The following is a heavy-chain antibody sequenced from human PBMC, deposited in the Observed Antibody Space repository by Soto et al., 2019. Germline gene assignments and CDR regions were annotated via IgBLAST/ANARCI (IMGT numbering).Heavy chain of an antibody. CDR3: ATVCEH. V-gene: IGHV3-74*01. Sequence: EVQLVESGGGSVQPGGSLRLSCVASGITFSGYWMHWVRQVPGKGLVWVARVDSDGSGTSYADSVKGRFTSSRDNAKTTLDLQMHSLRVEATAVYYCATVCEHWGQGIPVTVSS. J-gene: IGHJ4*02. CDR2: VDSDGSGT. CDR1: GITFSGYW.